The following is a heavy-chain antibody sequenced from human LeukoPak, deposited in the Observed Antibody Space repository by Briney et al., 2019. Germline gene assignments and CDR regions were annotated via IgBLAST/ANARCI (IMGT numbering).Heavy chain of an antibody. V-gene: IGHV3-21*01. CDR2: ISSSSTYI. Sequence: GGSLRLSCAASGFIFSSYNINWVRQAPGKGLEWVSSISSSSTYIYYADSVKGRFTISRDNSKNTVFLQMSSLRAEDTAVYYCATIGRKRLQFDVFDVWGQGTLVIVSA. CDR1: GFIFSSYN. CDR3: ATIGRKRLQFDVFDV. D-gene: IGHD5-24*01. J-gene: IGHJ3*01.